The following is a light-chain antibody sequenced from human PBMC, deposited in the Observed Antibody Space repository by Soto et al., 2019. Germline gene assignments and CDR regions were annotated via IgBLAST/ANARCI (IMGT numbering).Light chain of an antibody. V-gene: IGKV3-15*01. Sequence: EVVMRQSPATLSVSPGEGATLSCRASQGIGDTLAWYQHKPGQTPRLLIYGASTRATGIPARFSGSGSGTEFTLTITRLEPEDFALYYCQQYGGSPITFGLGTRLEIK. CDR2: GAS. J-gene: IGKJ5*01. CDR1: QGIGDT. CDR3: QQYGGSPIT.